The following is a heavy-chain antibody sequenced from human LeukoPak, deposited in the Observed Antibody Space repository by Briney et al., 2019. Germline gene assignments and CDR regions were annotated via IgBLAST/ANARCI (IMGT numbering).Heavy chain of an antibody. CDR1: GFTFSSYA. D-gene: IGHD3-10*01. V-gene: IGHV3-30-3*01. Sequence: GRSLRLSCAASGFTFSSYAMHWVRQAPGKGLEWVAVISYDGSNKYYADSVKGRFTISGDNSKNTLYLQMNSLRAEDTAVYYCARGGYGSGSYLDYWGQGTLVTVSS. CDR2: ISYDGSNK. CDR3: ARGGYGSGSYLDY. J-gene: IGHJ4*02.